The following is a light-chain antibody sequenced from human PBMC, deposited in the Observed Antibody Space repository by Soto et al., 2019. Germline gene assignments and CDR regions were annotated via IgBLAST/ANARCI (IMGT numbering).Light chain of an antibody. V-gene: IGKV1-33*01. CDR3: QHYNSYSEA. CDR1: QDINKN. J-gene: IGKJ1*01. CDR2: DAS. Sequence: DIQMTQYPSSLSASVGDRVTITCPASQDINKNLIWYQQKPGKAPKLLIYDASDLETGVPSRFSGSGSGTEFTLTISSLQPDDFATYYCQHYNSYSEAFGQGTKVAIK.